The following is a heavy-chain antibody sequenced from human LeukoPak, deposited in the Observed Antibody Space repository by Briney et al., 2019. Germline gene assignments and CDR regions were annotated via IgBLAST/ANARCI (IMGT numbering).Heavy chain of an antibody. CDR3: ASLSLRWSDY. CDR1: GFTFSRSS. D-gene: IGHD4-23*01. CDR2: ISSSSTI. Sequence: GGSLRLSCEASGFTFSRSSMNWVRQAPGKGLEWVSYISSSSTIYYADSVKGRFTISRDNAKSSLYLQMNSLRAEDTAVYYCASLSLRWSDYWGQGTLVIVSS. J-gene: IGHJ4*02. V-gene: IGHV3-48*04.